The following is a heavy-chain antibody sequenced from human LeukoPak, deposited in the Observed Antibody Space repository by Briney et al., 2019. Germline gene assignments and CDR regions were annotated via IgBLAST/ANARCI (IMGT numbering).Heavy chain of an antibody. CDR3: ARGGKIAGYYYFYMDV. Sequence: GGSLRLSCVASGFTFSTYWMSWVRQAPGKGLEWVAHIKQDGSKKYSVDSVKGRFTISRDNAKNSLSLQVNSLRAEDTAVYCCARGGKIAGYYYFYMDVWGKGTTVIVSS. CDR1: GFTFSTYW. D-gene: IGHD2/OR15-2a*01. CDR2: IKQDGSKK. J-gene: IGHJ6*03. V-gene: IGHV3-7*01.